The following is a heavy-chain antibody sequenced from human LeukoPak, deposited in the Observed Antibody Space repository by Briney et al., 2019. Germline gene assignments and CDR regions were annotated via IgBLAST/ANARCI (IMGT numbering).Heavy chain of an antibody. CDR3: ARGGYRGGWYLPVDY. CDR2: ISYDGTNK. CDR1: GFTFSTYA. Sequence: GGSLRLSCAASGFTFSTYAMHWVRQAPGKGLEWVAVISYDGTNKYYADSVKGRFTISRDKSKNTLYLQMNSLRAEDTAVYYCARGGYRGGWYLPVDYWGQGTLVTVSS. D-gene: IGHD6-19*01. V-gene: IGHV3-30-3*01. J-gene: IGHJ4*02.